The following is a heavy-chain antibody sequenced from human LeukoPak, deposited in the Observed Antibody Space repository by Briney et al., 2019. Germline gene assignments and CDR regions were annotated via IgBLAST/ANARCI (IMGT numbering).Heavy chain of an antibody. D-gene: IGHD2-2*01. CDR3: SGRSVVVVPAALDY. CDR1: GGSFSGYY. Sequence: PSETLSLTCAVYGGSFSGYYWSWIRQPPGKGLEWIGEINHSGSTNYNPSLKSRVTISVDTSKNQFSLKLSSVTAADTAVYYCSGRSVVVVPAALDYWGQGTLVTVSS. V-gene: IGHV4-34*01. J-gene: IGHJ4*02. CDR2: INHSGST.